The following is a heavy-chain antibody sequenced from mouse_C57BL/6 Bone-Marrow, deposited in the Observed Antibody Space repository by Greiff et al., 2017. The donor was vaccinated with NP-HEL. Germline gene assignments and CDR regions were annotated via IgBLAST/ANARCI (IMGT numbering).Heavy chain of an antibody. V-gene: IGHV1-66*01. D-gene: IGHD2-5*01. Sequence: VQLQQSGPELVKPGASVKISCKASGYSFTSYYIHWVKQRPGQGLEWIGWIYPGSGNTKYNEKFKGKATLTADTSSSTAYMQLSSLTSEDSAVYYCARRDSNPWFAYWGQGTLVTVSA. CDR3: ARRDSNPWFAY. CDR2: IYPGSGNT. J-gene: IGHJ3*01. CDR1: GYSFTSYY.